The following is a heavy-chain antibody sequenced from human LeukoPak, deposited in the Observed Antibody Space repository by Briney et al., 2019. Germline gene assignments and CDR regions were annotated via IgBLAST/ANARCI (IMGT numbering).Heavy chain of an antibody. V-gene: IGHV1-2*02. Sequence: ASVKVSCKASGYTFTGYYMHWVRQAPGQGLEWMGWINPNSGDTNYAQKFQGRVTMTRDTSISTAYMELSRLRSDDTAVYYCAAMYGSGSYYHYYYMDVWGKGTTVTISS. CDR1: GYTFTGYY. CDR3: AAMYGSGSYYHYYYMDV. CDR2: INPNSGDT. D-gene: IGHD3-10*01. J-gene: IGHJ6*03.